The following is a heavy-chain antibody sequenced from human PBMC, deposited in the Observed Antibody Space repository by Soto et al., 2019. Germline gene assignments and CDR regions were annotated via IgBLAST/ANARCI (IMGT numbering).Heavy chain of an antibody. Sequence: EVQLVESGGGLVQPGGSLRLSCAASGFTFSSYSMNWVRQAPGKGLEWVSYISSSSSTIYYADSVKGRFTISRDNAKNSLYLQMNSLRAEDTAVYYCARDPGSYYYYYYMDVWGKGTTVTVSS. J-gene: IGHJ6*03. V-gene: IGHV3-48*01. CDR1: GFTFSSYS. CDR2: ISSSSSTI. CDR3: ARDPGSYYYYYYMDV.